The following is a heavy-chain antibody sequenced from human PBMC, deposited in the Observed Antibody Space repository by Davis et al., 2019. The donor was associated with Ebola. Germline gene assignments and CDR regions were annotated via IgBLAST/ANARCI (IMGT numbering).Heavy chain of an antibody. CDR3: ARAQFPTTSDH. Sequence: ASVKVSCKASGYTFTNYGITWVRQAPGQGLEWMGWINPHNGNTNYAQNVQGRVTMTTDTSTSTAYMEVGSLKSDGTAVYYCARAQFPTTSDHWGQGTLVTVSS. V-gene: IGHV1-18*04. CDR1: GYTFTNYG. CDR2: INPHNGNT. J-gene: IGHJ4*02. D-gene: IGHD1-1*01.